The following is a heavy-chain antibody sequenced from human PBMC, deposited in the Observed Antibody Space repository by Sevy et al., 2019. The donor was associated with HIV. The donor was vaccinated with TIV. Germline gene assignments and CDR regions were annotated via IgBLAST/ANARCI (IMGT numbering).Heavy chain of an antibody. CDR3: AGGGGYCGGDCYSIDY. V-gene: IGHV3-33*08. CDR1: GFTFSSYV. CDR2: IWYDGTIK. D-gene: IGHD2-21*02. J-gene: IGHJ4*02. Sequence: GGSLRLSCAASGFTFSSYVMHWVRQAPGKGLEWVALIWYDGTIKYYADSVKGRFTISRDNSKDTLFLQMNSLTPEDQAVYYCAGGGGYCGGDCYSIDYWGQGALVTVSS.